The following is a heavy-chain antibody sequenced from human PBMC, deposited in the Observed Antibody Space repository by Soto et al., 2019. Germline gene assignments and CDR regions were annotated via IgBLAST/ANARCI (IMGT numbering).Heavy chain of an antibody. CDR2: ISYDGDNK. D-gene: IGHD3-16*01. Sequence: QVQLVESGGGVVQPGRSLTLSCAASGFTFRNYAMHWVRQAPGKGLEWVATISYDGDNKYYTDSVKGPFTISRDNSKNTVYLHMNSLTPEDTAVYYCARPWGQLSTYYYGMDTWGQGTTVTVAS. J-gene: IGHJ6*02. CDR3: ARPWGQLSTYYYGMDT. V-gene: IGHV3-30-3*01. CDR1: GFTFRNYA.